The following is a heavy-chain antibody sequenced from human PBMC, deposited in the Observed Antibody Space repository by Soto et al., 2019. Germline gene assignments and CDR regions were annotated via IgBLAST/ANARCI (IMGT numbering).Heavy chain of an antibody. CDR3: ARQGGSHLSD. CDR2: IYYSGST. CDR1: GGSISSSSYY. Sequence: QLQLQESGPGLVKPSETLSLTCTVSGGSISSSSYYWGWSRQPPGKGLEWIGSIYYSGSTYYNPSLKSRVTISVDTSKNQFSLKLSSVTAADTAVYYCARQGGSHLSDWGQGTLVTVSS. D-gene: IGHD3-16*01. V-gene: IGHV4-39*01. J-gene: IGHJ4*02.